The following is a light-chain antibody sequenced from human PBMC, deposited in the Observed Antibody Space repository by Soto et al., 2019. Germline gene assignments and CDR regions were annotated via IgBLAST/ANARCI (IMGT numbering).Light chain of an antibody. CDR1: SSDVGGYDY. Sequence: QSALTQPASVSGSPGQSITISCTGTSSDVGGYDYVSWYQLHPDKAPKLILFEVNNRPSGVSYRFSGSKSGNTASLTISGLQAEDEADYFCSSYSISTAYLFGTGTKVTVL. CDR3: SSYSISTAYL. V-gene: IGLV2-14*01. J-gene: IGLJ1*01. CDR2: EVN.